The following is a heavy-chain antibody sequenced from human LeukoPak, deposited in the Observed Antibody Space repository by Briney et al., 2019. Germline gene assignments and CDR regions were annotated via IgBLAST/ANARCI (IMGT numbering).Heavy chain of an antibody. V-gene: IGHV1-18*01. D-gene: IGHD1/OR15-1a*01. Sequence: ASVKVSCKASGYTFISYGITWVRQAPGQGLEWMGWINTNNGNTNYAQKLQGRLTLTTDTSTSTAYMELRSLRSDDTAVYYCARDLPPSRNNPYNWFDPWGQGTLVTVSS. CDR1: GYTFISYG. CDR2: INTNNGNT. J-gene: IGHJ5*02. CDR3: ARDLPPSRNNPYNWFDP.